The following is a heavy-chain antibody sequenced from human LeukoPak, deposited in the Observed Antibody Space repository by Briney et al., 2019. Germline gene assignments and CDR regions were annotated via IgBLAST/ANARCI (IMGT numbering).Heavy chain of an antibody. J-gene: IGHJ4*02. CDR2: FDPEDGET. Sequence: ASVKVSCKVSGYTLTELSMHWVRQAPGKGLEWMGGFDPEDGETIYAQKFQGRVTMTEDTSTDTAYMELSSLRSEDTAVYYCATPNTGGYRGEFDYWGQGTLVTVSS. V-gene: IGHV1-24*01. CDR1: GYTLTELS. CDR3: ATPNTGGYRGEFDY. D-gene: IGHD3-10*01.